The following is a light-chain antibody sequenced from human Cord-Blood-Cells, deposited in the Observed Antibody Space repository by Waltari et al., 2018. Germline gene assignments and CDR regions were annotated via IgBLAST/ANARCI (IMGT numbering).Light chain of an antibody. Sequence: QSALTHPPSAPGSPGQSVTISCTGTSSDVGGYNYVPWYQQHPGKAPKLMIYEVSKRPSGVPDRFSGSKSGNTASLTVSGLQAEDEADYYCSSYAGSNNLVFGGGTKLTVL. CDR2: EVS. CDR3: SSYAGSNNLV. J-gene: IGLJ2*01. CDR1: SSDVGGYNY. V-gene: IGLV2-8*01.